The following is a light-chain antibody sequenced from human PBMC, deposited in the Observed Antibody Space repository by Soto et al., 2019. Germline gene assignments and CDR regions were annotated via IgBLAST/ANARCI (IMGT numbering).Light chain of an antibody. Sequence: QSALTQPPSASGSPGQSVTVSCTGTSSDVGGYNFVSWYQQHPGKAPKLIIYEVSQRPSGVPDRFSGSKSGNTASLTVSGLQAEDEGDYYCSSKAGGNNLVFGGGTKLTVL. CDR1: SSDVGGYNF. CDR2: EVS. CDR3: SSKAGGNNLV. J-gene: IGLJ2*01. V-gene: IGLV2-8*01.